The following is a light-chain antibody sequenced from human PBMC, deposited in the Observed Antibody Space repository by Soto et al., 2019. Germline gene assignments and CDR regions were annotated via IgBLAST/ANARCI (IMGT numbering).Light chain of an antibody. CDR1: QSISNNF. V-gene: IGKV3-20*01. Sequence: EIVLTQSPGTLSLSPGESAALSCRASQSISNNFLAWYQRKPGQAPRLLIYGASYRATDIPYRSSGSGSGTDFTLTITRLEPDDFAVYYCQQYGASPPTFGQGTKGEVK. CDR2: GAS. J-gene: IGKJ1*01. CDR3: QQYGASPPT.